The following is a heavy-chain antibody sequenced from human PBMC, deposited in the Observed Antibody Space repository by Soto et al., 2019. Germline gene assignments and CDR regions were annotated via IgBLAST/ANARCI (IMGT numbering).Heavy chain of an antibody. J-gene: IGHJ4*02. Sequence: LSLTCVVSGASISSGDYAWNWVRQPPGKGLEWLGYIYNNGGSYYNPSLKSRVTISLDRSQNHFSLRLNSVTAADTALYFCARGDKNNDYYFDHWGQGTLVTVSS. V-gene: IGHV4-30-2*01. CDR3: ARGDKNNDYYFDH. D-gene: IGHD3-16*01. CDR1: GASISSGDYA. CDR2: IYNNGGS.